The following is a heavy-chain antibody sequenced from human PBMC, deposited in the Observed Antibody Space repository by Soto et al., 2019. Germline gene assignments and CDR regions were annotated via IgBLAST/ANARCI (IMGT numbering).Heavy chain of an antibody. Sequence: SVKVSCKASGGTFSSYAISWVRQAPGQGLEWMGGIIPIFGTANYAQKFQGRVTITADESTSTAYMELSSLRSEDTAVYYCARVVCSSTSCSRGYYFDYWGQGTLVTVSS. CDR3: ARVVCSSTSCSRGYYFDY. CDR1: GGTFSSYA. J-gene: IGHJ4*02. CDR2: IIPIFGTA. D-gene: IGHD2-2*01. V-gene: IGHV1-69*13.